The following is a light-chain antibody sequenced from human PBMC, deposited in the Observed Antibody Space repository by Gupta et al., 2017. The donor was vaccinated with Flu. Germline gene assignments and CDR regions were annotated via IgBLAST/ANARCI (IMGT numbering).Light chain of an antibody. J-gene: IGKJ1*01. Sequence: EIVLTQSPATLSLSPGERATLSCRASQSVSSYLAWYQQKPGQAPRLLIYDASNRATGIPARFSGSGSGTDFTLTSSSREAEDFAVYYGQHRSNWQTFGQGTKVEIK. V-gene: IGKV3-11*01. CDR2: DAS. CDR1: QSVSSY. CDR3: QHRSNWQT.